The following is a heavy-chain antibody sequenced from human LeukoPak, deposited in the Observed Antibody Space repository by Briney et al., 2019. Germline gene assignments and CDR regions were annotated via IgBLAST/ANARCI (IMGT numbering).Heavy chain of an antibody. D-gene: IGHD5-18*01. CDR3: AKDRKAAMGYFDY. J-gene: IGHJ4*02. Sequence: GGALRLSRAAPGFPLRHYAMSWVRQAPGKGVEWVSAISGSGGSTYYADSVKGRFTISRDNSKNTLYLQMNSLRAEDTAVYYCAKDRKAAMGYFDYWGQGTLVTVSS. CDR2: ISGSGGST. CDR1: GFPLRHYA. V-gene: IGHV3-23*01.